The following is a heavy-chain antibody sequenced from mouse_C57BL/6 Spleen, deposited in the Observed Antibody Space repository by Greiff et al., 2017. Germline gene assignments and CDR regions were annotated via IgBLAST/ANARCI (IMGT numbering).Heavy chain of an antibody. J-gene: IGHJ1*03. D-gene: IGHD1-1*01. CDR2: IDPETGGT. Sequence: QVQLQQSGAELVRPGASVTLSCKASGYTFTDYEMHWVKQTPVHGLEWIGAIDPETGGTAYNQKFKGKAILTADKSSSTAYMELRSLTSEDSAVYYCTRWYYGSSYDWYFDVWGTGTTVTVSS. CDR1: GYTFTDYE. V-gene: IGHV1-15*01. CDR3: TRWYYGSSYDWYFDV.